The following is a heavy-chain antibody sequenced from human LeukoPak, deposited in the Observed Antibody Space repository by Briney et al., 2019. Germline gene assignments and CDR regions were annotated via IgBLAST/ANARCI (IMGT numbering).Heavy chain of an antibody. CDR3: ATLPHDYVWGSSTNWFDP. CDR2: IYYSGST. CDR1: GGSISSSSYY. Sequence: SETLSLTCTVSGGSISSSSYYWGWICQPPGKGLEWIGSIYYSGSTYYNPSLKSRVTISVDTSKNQFSLKLSSVTAADTAVYYCATLPHDYVWGSSTNWFDPWGQGTLVTVSS. D-gene: IGHD3-16*01. J-gene: IGHJ5*02. V-gene: IGHV4-39*01.